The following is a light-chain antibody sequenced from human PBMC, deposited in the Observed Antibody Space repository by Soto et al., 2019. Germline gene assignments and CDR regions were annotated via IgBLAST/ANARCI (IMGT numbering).Light chain of an antibody. CDR1: QSISSY. Sequence: DIQMTQSSSSLSASVGDRVTITCRASQSISSYLNWYQQKPGKAPKLLIYAASSFQSGVPSRFSGSGSGTDFTLTISSLQPEDFATYHCQQTYSTPLTFGPGTKVDIK. CDR3: QQTYSTPLT. V-gene: IGKV1-39*01. CDR2: AAS. J-gene: IGKJ3*01.